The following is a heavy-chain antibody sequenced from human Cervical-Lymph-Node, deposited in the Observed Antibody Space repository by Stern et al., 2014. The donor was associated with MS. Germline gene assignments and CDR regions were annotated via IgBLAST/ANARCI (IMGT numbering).Heavy chain of an antibody. CDR1: GGSISSSSYY. D-gene: IGHD4-17*01. CDR2: IYYSGST. J-gene: IGHJ4*02. Sequence: VQLVESGPGLVKPSETLSLTCTVSGGSISSSSYYWGWIRQPPGKGLEWIGSIYYSGSTYNNQSLKSRVTISVNTSKHQFSLKLSSVPAADTAVYYCARPDGDYFYFDYWGQGTLVTVSS. CDR3: ARPDGDYFYFDY. V-gene: IGHV4-39*01.